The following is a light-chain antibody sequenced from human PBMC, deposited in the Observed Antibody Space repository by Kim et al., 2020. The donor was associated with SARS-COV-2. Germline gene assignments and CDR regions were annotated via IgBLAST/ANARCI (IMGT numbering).Light chain of an antibody. Sequence: ITTPSTRTRSDVGAHFYFSLSQQRPGRAPPVVIFDVTERPSGVASRYSGAKSGNTASLTISGLQAEDEADYYCVSFTTIDTWVFGGGTQLTVL. J-gene: IGLJ3*02. CDR3: VSFTTIDTWV. V-gene: IGLV2-14*03. CDR2: DVT. CDR1: RSDVGAHFY.